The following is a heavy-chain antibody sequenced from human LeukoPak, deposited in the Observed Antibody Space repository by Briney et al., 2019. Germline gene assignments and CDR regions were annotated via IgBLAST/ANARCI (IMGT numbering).Heavy chain of an antibody. Sequence: SETLSLTCAVSGYSISSGYYWGWIRQPPGKGLEWIGSIYHVGSTYYNPSLKRRVTISVDTSKNQFSLKLSSVTAADTAVYYCAREDAAMYYFDYWGQGTLVTVSS. V-gene: IGHV4-38-2*02. J-gene: IGHJ4*02. D-gene: IGHD2-2*01. CDR1: GYSISSGYY. CDR2: IYHVGST. CDR3: AREDAAMYYFDY.